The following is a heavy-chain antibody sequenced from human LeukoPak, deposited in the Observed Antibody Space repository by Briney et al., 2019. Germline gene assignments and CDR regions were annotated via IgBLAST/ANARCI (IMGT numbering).Heavy chain of an antibody. J-gene: IGHJ6*03. CDR3: ARGFLRWNRNYYYYMDV. CDR2: IYYSGST. D-gene: IGHD1-1*01. Sequence: SETLSLTCTVSGGSISSYYWSWIRQPPGKGLEWIGYIYYSGSTNYNPSLKSRVTISVDTSKNQFSLKLSSVTAADTAVCYCARGFLRWNRNYYYYMDVWGKGTTVTVSS. CDR1: GGSISSYY. V-gene: IGHV4-59*08.